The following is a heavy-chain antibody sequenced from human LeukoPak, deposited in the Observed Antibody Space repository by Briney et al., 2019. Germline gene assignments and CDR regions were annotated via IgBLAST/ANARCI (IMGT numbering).Heavy chain of an antibody. V-gene: IGHV1-69*05. J-gene: IGHJ4*02. CDR3: ARALWEQWLVLDY. CDR2: IIPIFGTA. D-gene: IGHD6-19*01. CDR1: GGTFISYA. Sequence: SVKVSCKASGGTFISYAISWVRQAPGQGLEWMGRIIPIFGTANYAQKFQGRVTITTDESTSTAYMELSSLRSEDTAVYYCARALWEQWLVLDYWGQGTLVTVSS.